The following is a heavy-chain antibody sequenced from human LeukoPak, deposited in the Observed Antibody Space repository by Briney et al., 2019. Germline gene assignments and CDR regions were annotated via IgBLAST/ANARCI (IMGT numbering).Heavy chain of an antibody. Sequence: SETLSLTCAVYGGSFSGYYWSWIRQPPGKGLEWIGEINHSGSTNNNPSLKSRVTISVDTSKNQFSLKLSSVTAADTAVYYCARDYYDSSNNLYYYGMDVWGQGTTVTVSS. CDR3: ARDYYDSSNNLYYYGMDV. CDR2: INHSGST. CDR1: GGSFSGYY. J-gene: IGHJ6*02. V-gene: IGHV4-34*01. D-gene: IGHD3-22*01.